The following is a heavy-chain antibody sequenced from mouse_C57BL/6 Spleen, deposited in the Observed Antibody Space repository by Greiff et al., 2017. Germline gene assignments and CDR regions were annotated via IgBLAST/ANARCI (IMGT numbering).Heavy chain of an antibody. CDR2: IDPSDSYT. CDR1: GYTFTSYW. CDR3: ARWGGTLFAY. V-gene: IGHV1-69*01. Sequence: QVQLPQPGAELVMPGASVKLSCKASGYTFTSYWMHWVKQRPGQGLEWIGEIDPSDSYTTYNQKFKGKSTLTVYKSSSTAYMQLSSLTSEDSAVYYCARWGGTLFAYWGQGTLVTVSA. J-gene: IGHJ3*01. D-gene: IGHD4-1*01.